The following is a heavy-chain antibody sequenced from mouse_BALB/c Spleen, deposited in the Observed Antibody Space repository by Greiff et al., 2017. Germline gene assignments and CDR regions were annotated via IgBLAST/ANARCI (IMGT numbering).Heavy chain of an antibody. CDR1: GFTFTDYY. V-gene: IGHV7-3*02. D-gene: IGHD1-1*01. J-gene: IGHJ4*01. CDR2: IRNKANGYTT. CDR3: ARVILRYYYAMDY. Sequence: EVQGVESGGGLVQPGGSLRLSCAPSGFTFTDYYMSWVRQPPGKALEWLGFIRNKANGYTTEYSASVKGRFTISRDNSQSILYLQMNTLRAEDSATYYCARVILRYYYAMDYWGQGTSVTVSS.